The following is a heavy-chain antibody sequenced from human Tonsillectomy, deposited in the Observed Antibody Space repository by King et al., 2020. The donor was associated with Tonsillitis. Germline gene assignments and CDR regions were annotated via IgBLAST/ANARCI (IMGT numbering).Heavy chain of an antibody. CDR1: GFTFGDFA. CDR2: VRSKVYGGTT. D-gene: IGHD1-26*01. Sequence: VQLVESGGGLVEPGRSLRLSCTGSGFTFGDFAMSWFRQVPGKGLEWVGFVRSKVYGGTTEDAASVRGRFSISRDDSKSIAYLQMNTLKTEDTAVYYCAKDRGYSGSYSGAFDFWGQGTIVTVSS. CDR3: AKDRGYSGSYSGAFDF. J-gene: IGHJ3*01. V-gene: IGHV3-49*03.